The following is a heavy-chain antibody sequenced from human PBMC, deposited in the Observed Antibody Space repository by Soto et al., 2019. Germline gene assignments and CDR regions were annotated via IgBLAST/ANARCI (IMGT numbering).Heavy chain of an antibody. V-gene: IGHV1-69*01. D-gene: IGHD4-17*01. CDR1: GGTFSTFG. CDR2: IIPFFGTA. Sequence: QVQLVQSGTEVKKTGSSVKVSCKASGGTFSTFGISWVRQAPGQGLEWMGGIIPFFGTARYSQKFEDRITITADESTRTVYMDLGSLTSEDTAIYYCAKSAPMDAGDKYYYDFWGQGALVIVSS. CDR3: AKSAPMDAGDKYYYDF. J-gene: IGHJ4*02.